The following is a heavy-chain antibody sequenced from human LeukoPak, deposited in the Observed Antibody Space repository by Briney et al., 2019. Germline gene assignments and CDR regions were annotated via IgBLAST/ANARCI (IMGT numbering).Heavy chain of an antibody. CDR3: AKVPIRGIYYFDY. J-gene: IGHJ4*02. CDR1: GFTVSSNY. CDR2: ISGSGGST. V-gene: IGHV3-23*01. D-gene: IGHD2/OR15-2a*01. Sequence: GGSLRLSCAASGFTVSSNYMSWVRQAPGKGLEWVSAISGSGGSTYYADSVKGRFTISRDNSKNTLYLQMNSLRAEDTAVYYCAKVPIRGIYYFDYWGQGTLVTVSS.